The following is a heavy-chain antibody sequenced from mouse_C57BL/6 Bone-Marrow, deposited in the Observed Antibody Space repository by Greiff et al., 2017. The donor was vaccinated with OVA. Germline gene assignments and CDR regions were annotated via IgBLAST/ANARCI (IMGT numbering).Heavy chain of an antibody. CDR2: IHPNSGST. CDR3: ARRGYGRGFAY. V-gene: IGHV1-64*01. D-gene: IGHD1-1*01. CDR1: GYTFTSYW. Sequence: QVQLHQPGAELVKPGASVKLSCKASGYTFTSYWMHWVKQRPGQGLEWIGMIHPNSGSTNYNEKFKSKATLTVDNSSSTAYMQLSSLTSEDSAVYYCARRGYGRGFAYWGQGTLVTVSA. J-gene: IGHJ3*01.